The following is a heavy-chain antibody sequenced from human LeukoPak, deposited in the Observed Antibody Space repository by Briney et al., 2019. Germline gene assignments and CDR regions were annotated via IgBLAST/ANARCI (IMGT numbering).Heavy chain of an antibody. Sequence: GGSLRLSCAASGFTFSSYSTNWVRPAPETGMEWVSSISSSSSYIYYADSVKGRFTISRDNAKNSLYLQMNSLRAEDTAVYYCARDDAFDIWGQGTMVTVSS. CDR3: ARDDAFDI. J-gene: IGHJ3*02. CDR2: ISSSSSYI. V-gene: IGHV3-21*01. CDR1: GFTFSSYS.